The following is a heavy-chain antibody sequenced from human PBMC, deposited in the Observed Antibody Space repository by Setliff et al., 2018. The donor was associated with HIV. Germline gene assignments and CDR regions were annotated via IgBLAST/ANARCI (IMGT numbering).Heavy chain of an antibody. D-gene: IGHD2-8*02. CDR3: ARVSITYWYSIFRNYYYHMDV. J-gene: IGHJ6*03. V-gene: IGHV4-34*01. CDR2: INHSGRT. Sequence: SETLSLTCAVYGGSFSDNYWSWIRQSPGKGLEWIGEINHSGRTKYSPSLRSRVSISVDTSKTQFSLKLSSVTAADTAVYYCARVSITYWYSIFRNYYYHMDVWGKGTTVTV. CDR1: GGSFSDNY.